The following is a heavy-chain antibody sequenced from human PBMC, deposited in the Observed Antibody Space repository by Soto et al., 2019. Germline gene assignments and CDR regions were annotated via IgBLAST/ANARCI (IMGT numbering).Heavy chain of an antibody. Sequence: LRLSCAASGLTFIGYWMQWVRQAPGKGLVWVSRINSDGSTTNYADSVKGRFTISRDNAKNTLYLQMNTLRAEDTAVYYCTRSRIYCSGGSCYDYFDYWGQGTLVTVS. V-gene: IGHV3-74*01. CDR2: INSDGSTT. CDR1: GLTFIGYW. CDR3: TRSRIYCSGGSCYDYFDY. D-gene: IGHD2-15*01. J-gene: IGHJ4*02.